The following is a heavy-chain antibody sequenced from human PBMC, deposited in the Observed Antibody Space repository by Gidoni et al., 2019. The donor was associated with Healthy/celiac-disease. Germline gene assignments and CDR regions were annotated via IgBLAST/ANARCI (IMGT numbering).Heavy chain of an antibody. CDR2: IWYDGSNK. CDR3: ARDYPMVRGVIITYFFDY. V-gene: IGHV3-33*01. CDR1: GFTFSSFG. Sequence: QVQLVASGGGVVQPGRSLSLSCAASGFTFSSFGMHWVRQAPGKGLEWVAVIWYDGSNKYYADSVKGRFTISRDNSKNTLYLQMNSLRAEDTAVYYCARDYPMVRGVIITYFFDYWGQGTLVTVSS. D-gene: IGHD3-10*01. J-gene: IGHJ4*02.